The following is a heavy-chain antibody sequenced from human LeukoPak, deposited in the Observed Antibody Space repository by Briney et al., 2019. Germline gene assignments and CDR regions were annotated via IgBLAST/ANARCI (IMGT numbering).Heavy chain of an antibody. Sequence: GGSLRLSCAASGFTFSSYEMNWVRQAPGKGLEWVSYISSSGSTIYYADPVKGRFTISRDNAKNSLYLQMNSLRAEDTAVYYCAELGITVIGGVWGKGTTVTISS. D-gene: IGHD3-10*02. CDR3: AELGITVIGGV. CDR2: ISSSGSTI. V-gene: IGHV3-48*03. CDR1: GFTFSSYE. J-gene: IGHJ6*04.